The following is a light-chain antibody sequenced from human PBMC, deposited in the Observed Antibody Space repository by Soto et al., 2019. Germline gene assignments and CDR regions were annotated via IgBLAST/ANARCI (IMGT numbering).Light chain of an antibody. Sequence: DIQLTQSPSFLSASVGDRVTITCRASQGISSYLAWYQQKPGKAPKLLIYAASTLQSGVPSRFSGSGSGTEFTLTISSLQPEDVATYYGQQLNSYPPTFGGGTKVEIK. CDR2: AAS. CDR1: QGISSY. J-gene: IGKJ4*01. CDR3: QQLNSYPPT. V-gene: IGKV1-9*01.